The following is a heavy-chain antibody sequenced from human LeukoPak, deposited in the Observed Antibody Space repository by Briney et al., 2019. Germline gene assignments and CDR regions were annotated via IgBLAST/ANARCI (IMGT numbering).Heavy chain of an antibody. D-gene: IGHD3-22*01. J-gene: IGHJ4*02. CDR2: ISSSGDTI. CDR3: ARDNYDSSTPYYFDY. CDR1: GFTFSTYD. V-gene: IGHV3-48*03. Sequence: GGSLRLSCAASGFTFSTYDMNWVRQAPGKGLEWVSYISSSGDTIYYADSVKGRFTISRDNAKNSLYLQMNRLRAEDTAVYYCARDNYDSSTPYYFDYWGQGTLVTVSS.